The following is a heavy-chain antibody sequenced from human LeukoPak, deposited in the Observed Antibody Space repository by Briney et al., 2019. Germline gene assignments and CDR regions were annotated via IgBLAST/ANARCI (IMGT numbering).Heavy chain of an antibody. Sequence: GGSLRLSCAASGFTVSSNYMSWVRQAPGKGLEWVSVIYSGGSTYYADSVKGRFTISRDNSKNTLYLQMNSLRAEDTAVYYCARDKYRYSSSWDYWGQGTLVTVSS. J-gene: IGHJ4*02. CDR1: GFTVSSNY. CDR2: IYSGGST. D-gene: IGHD6-13*01. V-gene: IGHV3-53*05. CDR3: ARDKYRYSSSWDY.